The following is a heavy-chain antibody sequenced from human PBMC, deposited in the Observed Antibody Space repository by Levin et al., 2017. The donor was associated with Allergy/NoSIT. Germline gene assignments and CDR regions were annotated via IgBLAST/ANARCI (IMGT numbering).Heavy chain of an antibody. CDR1: GGSFSGYY. Sequence: SQTLSLTCAVYGGSFSGYYWSWIRQPPGKGLEWIGEINHSGSTNYNPSLKSRVTISVDTSKNQFSLKLSSVTAADTAVYYCARGRRSWFDPWGQGTLVTVSS. D-gene: IGHD2-15*01. V-gene: IGHV4-34*01. CDR2: INHSGST. CDR3: ARGRRSWFDP. J-gene: IGHJ5*02.